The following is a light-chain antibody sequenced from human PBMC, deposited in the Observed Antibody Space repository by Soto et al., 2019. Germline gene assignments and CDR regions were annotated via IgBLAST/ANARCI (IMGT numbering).Light chain of an antibody. Sequence: QSALTQPASVSGSPGQSITISCTGTSSDVGGYNYVSWYQHHPGKAPKLMIYDVSNRPSGVSNRFSGSKSGNTASLTISGLQPEDEADYYCSSYITSNTRQLVFGTGTKLTVL. V-gene: IGLV2-14*03. CDR2: DVS. CDR3: SSYITSNTRQLV. CDR1: SSDVGGYNY. J-gene: IGLJ1*01.